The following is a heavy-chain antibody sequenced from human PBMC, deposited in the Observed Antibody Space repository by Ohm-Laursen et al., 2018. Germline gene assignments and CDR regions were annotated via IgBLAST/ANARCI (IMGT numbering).Heavy chain of an antibody. CDR2: IYYSGST. D-gene: IGHD6-13*01. CDR3: AKDLDSSSWYMNYFDY. Sequence: TLSLTCTVSGGSISSGGYYWSWIRQHPGKGLKWIGYIYYSGSTYYNPSLKSRVTISVDTSKNQFSLKLSSVTAADTALYYCAKDLDSSSWYMNYFDYWGQGTLVTVSS. V-gene: IGHV4-31*03. J-gene: IGHJ4*02. CDR1: GGSISSGGYY.